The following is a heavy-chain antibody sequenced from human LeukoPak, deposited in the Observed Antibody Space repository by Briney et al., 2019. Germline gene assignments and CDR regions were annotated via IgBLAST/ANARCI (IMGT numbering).Heavy chain of an antibody. V-gene: IGHV4-38-2*02. CDR1: GYSISTAYY. CDR2: IHFSGSI. D-gene: IGHD6-13*01. CDR3: ARDLAAAGTIDP. Sequence: SETLSLTCSVSGYSISTAYYWGWIRQPPGKGLEWIGTIHFSGSIYFNPSLKSRVTISRDTSKNQFSLKLSSVTAADTAVYYCARDLAAAGTIDPWGQGTLVTVSS. J-gene: IGHJ5*02.